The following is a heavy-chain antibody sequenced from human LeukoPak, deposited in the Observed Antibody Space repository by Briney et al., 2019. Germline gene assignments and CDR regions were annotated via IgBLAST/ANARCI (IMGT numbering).Heavy chain of an antibody. Sequence: SETLPLTCAVSGASLSSDHWWTWVRQPPGKGLEWIGEIHESGRTNYSPSLKSRVTFSVDKSRNQVSLRLNSVTAADTAVYYCARLERDILTGYLKFDYWGQGILVTVSS. V-gene: IGHV4-4*02. D-gene: IGHD3-9*01. J-gene: IGHJ4*02. CDR1: GASLSSDHW. CDR3: ARLERDILTGYLKFDY. CDR2: IHESGRT.